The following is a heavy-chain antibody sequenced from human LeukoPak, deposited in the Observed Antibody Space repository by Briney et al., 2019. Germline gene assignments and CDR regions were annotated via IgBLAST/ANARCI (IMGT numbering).Heavy chain of an antibody. Sequence: ASVKVSCKASGYTFTSYGISWVRQAPGQGLEWMGWISAYNGNTNYAQKLQGRVTMTTDTSTSTAYMELSSLRSEDTAVYYCASAPRYCSGGSCYSDAFDIWGQGTMVTVSS. V-gene: IGHV1-18*01. J-gene: IGHJ3*02. D-gene: IGHD2-15*01. CDR2: ISAYNGNT. CDR1: GYTFTSYG. CDR3: ASAPRYCSGGSCYSDAFDI.